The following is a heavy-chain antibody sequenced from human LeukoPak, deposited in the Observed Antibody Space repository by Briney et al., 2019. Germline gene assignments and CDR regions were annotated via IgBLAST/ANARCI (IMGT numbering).Heavy chain of an antibody. J-gene: IGHJ4*02. Sequence: GSLRLSCAASGFTFSTYAMSSVRQAPEKGLEWVSTISGSGGSTYYADSVKGRFTISRDNSKNTLYLQMNSLRAEDTAVYYCALQFIAVAGKFDHWGQGTLVTVSS. CDR1: GFTFSTYA. CDR2: ISGSGGST. D-gene: IGHD6-19*01. V-gene: IGHV3-23*01. CDR3: ALQFIAVAGKFDH.